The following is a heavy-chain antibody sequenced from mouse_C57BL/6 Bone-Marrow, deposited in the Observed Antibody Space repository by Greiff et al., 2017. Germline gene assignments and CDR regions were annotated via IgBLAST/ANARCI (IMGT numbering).Heavy chain of an antibody. Sequence: EVKLVESGPELVKPGASVKMSCKASGYTFTDYNMHWVKQSHGKSLEWIGYINPNNGGTSYNQKFKGKATLTVNKSSSTAYMELRSLTSEESAVYYCAREAYYYGSSSVAYWGQGTLVTVSA. D-gene: IGHD1-1*01. J-gene: IGHJ3*01. V-gene: IGHV1-22*01. CDR3: AREAYYYGSSSVAY. CDR1: GYTFTDYN. CDR2: INPNNGGT.